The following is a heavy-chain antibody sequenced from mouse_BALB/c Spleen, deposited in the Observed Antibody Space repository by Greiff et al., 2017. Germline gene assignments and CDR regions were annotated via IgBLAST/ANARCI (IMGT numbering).Heavy chain of an antibody. CDR1: GFNIKDTY. CDR3: ARLDYYGSSYVDY. D-gene: IGHD1-1*01. Sequence: VQLQQSGAELVKPGASVKLSCTASGFNIKDTYMHWVKQRPEQGLEWIGRIDPANGNTKYDPKFQGKATITADTSSNTAYLQLSSLTSEDTAVYYCARLDYYGSSYVDYWGQGTTLTVSS. J-gene: IGHJ2*01. V-gene: IGHV14-3*02. CDR2: IDPANGNT.